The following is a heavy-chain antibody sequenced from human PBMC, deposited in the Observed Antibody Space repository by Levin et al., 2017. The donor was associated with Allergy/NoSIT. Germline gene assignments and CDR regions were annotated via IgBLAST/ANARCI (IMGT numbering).Heavy chain of an antibody. CDR3: AGVDGARFGDAINYMDV. CDR1: GYTFTGYY. Sequence: ASVKVSCKASGYTFTGYYMHWVRQAPGQGLEWMGWINPNSGGTNYAQKFQGRVTMTRDTSISTAYMELSRLRSDDTAVYFCAGVDGARFGDAINYMDVWGKGTTVTVSS. V-gene: IGHV1-2*02. CDR2: INPNSGGT. D-gene: IGHD3-10*01. J-gene: IGHJ6*03.